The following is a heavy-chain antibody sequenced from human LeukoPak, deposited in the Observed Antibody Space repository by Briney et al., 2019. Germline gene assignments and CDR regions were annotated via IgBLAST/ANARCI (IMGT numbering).Heavy chain of an antibody. J-gene: IGHJ6*03. CDR1: GYAFTGYY. V-gene: IGHV1-2*02. CDR2: INPNSGGT. CDR3: ARDAYCSSTSCYKRGYYYYMDV. D-gene: IGHD2-2*02. Sequence: ASVKVSCKASGYAFTGYYMHWVRQAPGQGLEWMGWINPNSGGTNYAQKFQGRVTMTRDTSISTAYMELSRLRSDDTAVYYCARDAYCSSTSCYKRGYYYYMDVWGKGTTVTASS.